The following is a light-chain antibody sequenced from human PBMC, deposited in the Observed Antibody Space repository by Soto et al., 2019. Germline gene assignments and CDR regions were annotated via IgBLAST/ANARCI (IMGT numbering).Light chain of an antibody. CDR2: EGS. CDR1: SSDVGSYNL. Sequence: QSALTQPASGSGSPGQSITISCTGTSSDVGSYNLVSWYQQHPGKAPKLMIYEGSNRPSGVSNRFSGSKSGNTASLTISGLQAEDEADYYCCSYAGSSTYVVFGGGTKVTVL. V-gene: IGLV2-23*01. CDR3: CSYAGSSTYVV. J-gene: IGLJ2*01.